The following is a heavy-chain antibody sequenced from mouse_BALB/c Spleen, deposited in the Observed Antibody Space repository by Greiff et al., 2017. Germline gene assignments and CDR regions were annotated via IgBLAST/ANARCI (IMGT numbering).Heavy chain of an antibody. CDR2: IDPENGNT. Sequence: VQLQQSGAELVRPGALVKLSCKASGFNIKDYYMHWVKQRPEQGLEWIGWIDPENGNTIYDPKFQGKARITADTSSNTAYLQLSSLTSEDTAVYYCARGYGNYDAMDYWGQGTSVTVSS. J-gene: IGHJ4*01. CDR3: ARGYGNYDAMDY. D-gene: IGHD2-10*02. V-gene: IGHV14-1*02. CDR1: GFNIKDYY.